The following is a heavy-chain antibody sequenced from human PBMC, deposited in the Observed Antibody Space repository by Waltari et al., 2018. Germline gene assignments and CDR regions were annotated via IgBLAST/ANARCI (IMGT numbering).Heavy chain of an antibody. Sequence: QVQLVQSGAEVKKPGASVKVSCKASGYTFTRYAMHWVRQATGQRLELMGWINAGNGNTKYSQKFQGRVTITRDTSASTAYMELSSLRSEDTAVYYCARVVNWYNWNYGLGYWGQGTLVTVSS. CDR3: ARVVNWYNWNYGLGY. CDR1: GYTFTRYA. J-gene: IGHJ4*02. D-gene: IGHD1-7*01. V-gene: IGHV1-3*01. CDR2: INAGNGNT.